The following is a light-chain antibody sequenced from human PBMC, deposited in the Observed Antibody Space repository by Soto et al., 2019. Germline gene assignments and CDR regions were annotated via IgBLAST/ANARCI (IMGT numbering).Light chain of an antibody. CDR3: QQYNSYSPLT. CDR2: KAS. J-gene: IGKJ4*01. V-gene: IGKV1-5*03. Sequence: DIQMTQSPSTLSAIVGDRVTITCRASQSISVWLAWYQQKPGKAPKVLIYKASSLESGDPSRFSGSGSGTEFTLTISCLQPDDSATYSCQQYNSYSPLTFGGGTKVEIK. CDR1: QSISVW.